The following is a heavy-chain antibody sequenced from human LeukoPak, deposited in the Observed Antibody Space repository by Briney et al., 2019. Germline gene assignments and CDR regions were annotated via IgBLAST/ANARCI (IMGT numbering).Heavy chain of an antibody. CDR3: ARYIGSYRDY. CDR2: ISWNSGSI. CDR1: GFIFSAYG. V-gene: IGHV3-48*04. D-gene: IGHD1-26*01. J-gene: IGHJ4*02. Sequence: GGSLRLSCGASGFIFSAYGMHWVRQAPGKGLEWVSCISWNSGSIGYADSVKGRFPISRDNAKNSLNLQMNSLRAEDTAVYYCARYIGSYRDYWGQGTLVTVSS.